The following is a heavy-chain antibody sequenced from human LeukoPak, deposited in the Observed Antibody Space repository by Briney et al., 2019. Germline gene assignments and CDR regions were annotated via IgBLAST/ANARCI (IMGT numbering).Heavy chain of an antibody. CDR3: ARPWTVATHYYMDV. CDR1: GGSISSYY. CDR2: INHSGST. D-gene: IGHD5-12*01. Sequence: PSETLSLTCTVSGGSISSYYRSWIRQPPGKGLEWIGEINHSGSTNYNPSLKSRVTISVDTSKNQFSLKLSSVTAADTAVYYCARPWTVATHYYMDVWGKGTTVTVSS. J-gene: IGHJ6*03. V-gene: IGHV4-34*01.